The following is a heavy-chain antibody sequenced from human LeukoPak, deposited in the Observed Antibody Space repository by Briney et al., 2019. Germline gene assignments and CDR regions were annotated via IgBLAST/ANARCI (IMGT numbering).Heavy chain of an antibody. D-gene: IGHD2-15*01. Sequence: GGSLRLSCAASGFTFSSYWMSWVRQAPGKGLEWAANIKQDGSEKYYVDSVKGRFTISRDNAKNSLYLQMNSLRAEDAAVYYCARDLAAYDAFDIWGQGTMVTVSS. CDR2: IKQDGSEK. J-gene: IGHJ3*02. V-gene: IGHV3-7*03. CDR3: ARDLAAYDAFDI. CDR1: GFTFSSYW.